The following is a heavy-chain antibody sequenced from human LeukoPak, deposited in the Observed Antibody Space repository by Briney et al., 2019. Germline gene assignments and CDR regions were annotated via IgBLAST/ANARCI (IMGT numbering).Heavy chain of an antibody. Sequence: PGGSLRLSCAASGLTFNNTWMTWVRQAPGKGLEWVGRIKSKNDGGTTDYAAPVKGRFTISRDDSKNTQYLQMNSLKTEVTAVYYCSTVRVGWGQGTLVTVSS. CDR2: IKSKNDGGTT. D-gene: IGHD2-2*01. CDR1: GLTFNNTW. V-gene: IGHV3-15*01. J-gene: IGHJ4*02. CDR3: STVRVG.